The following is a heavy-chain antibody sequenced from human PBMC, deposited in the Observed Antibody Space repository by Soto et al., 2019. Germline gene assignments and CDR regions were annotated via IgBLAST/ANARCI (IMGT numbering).Heavy chain of an antibody. CDR1: GFTFSSYA. Sequence: GGSLRLSCAASGFTFSSYAMSWVRQAPGKGLEWVSAISGSGGSTYYADSVKGRFTISRDNSKNTLYLQMNSLRAEDTAVYYCAKGLDIVVVVAALRGDDAFDIWGQGTMVTVSS. J-gene: IGHJ3*02. CDR2: ISGSGGST. D-gene: IGHD2-15*01. V-gene: IGHV3-23*01. CDR3: AKGLDIVVVVAALRGDDAFDI.